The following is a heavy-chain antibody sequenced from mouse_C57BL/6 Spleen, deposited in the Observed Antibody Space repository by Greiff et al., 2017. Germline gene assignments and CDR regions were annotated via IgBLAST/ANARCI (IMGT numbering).Heavy chain of an antibody. D-gene: IGHD2-5*01. CDR3: ARETDYSNYGAIDD. CDR2: INPNYGTT. CDR1: GYSFTDYN. V-gene: IGHV1-39*01. Sequence: EVQLQQSGPGLVKPGASVKISCKASGYSFTDYNVHWVKQSNGKSLEWFGVINPNYGTTSYNQKFKGKATLTVDQSSSTAYMQINSLTSEDSAVYYCARETDYSNYGAIDDWGQGTSVTVSS. J-gene: IGHJ4*01.